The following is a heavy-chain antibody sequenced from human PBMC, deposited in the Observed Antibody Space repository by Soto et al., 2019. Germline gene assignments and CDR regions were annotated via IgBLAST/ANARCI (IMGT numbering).Heavy chain of an antibody. V-gene: IGHV1-46*01. CDR1: GYTFTSYY. CDR3: ARPPYPECINAVCYPLDY. Sequence: VQLGQSGAEVKKPGASVKISCKASGYTFTSYYMHWVRQAPGQGLEWMGIINPSGGSTNYAQKLQGRVAMTRDTSTSTVYMELNSLRSEDTAVYYCARPPYPECINAVCYPLDYWGQGTLVTVSS. CDR2: INPSGGST. J-gene: IGHJ4*02. D-gene: IGHD2-8*01.